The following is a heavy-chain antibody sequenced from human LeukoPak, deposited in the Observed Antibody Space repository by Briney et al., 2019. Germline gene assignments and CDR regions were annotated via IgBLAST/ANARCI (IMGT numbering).Heavy chain of an antibody. Sequence: GGSLRLSCGASSFTFSSYVMSWVRQAPGKGLEWVSTVSTTGGSTYYADSVKGRFTISRDNSKDTLYLQMNSLRAEDTAVYYCAKCSGWFVRGKDYYYYYMDVWGKGTTVTVSS. J-gene: IGHJ6*03. CDR2: VSTTGGST. D-gene: IGHD6-19*01. CDR3: AKCSGWFVRGKDYYYYYMDV. CDR1: SFTFSSYV. V-gene: IGHV3-23*01.